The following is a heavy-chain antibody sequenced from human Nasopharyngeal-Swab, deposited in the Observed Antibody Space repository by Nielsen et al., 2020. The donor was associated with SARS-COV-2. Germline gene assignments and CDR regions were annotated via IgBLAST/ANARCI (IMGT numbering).Heavy chain of an antibody. CDR2: IYYSGST. CDR3: ARGYSSSWSDY. D-gene: IGHD6-13*01. CDR1: GGSISSGDYY. V-gene: IGHV4-61*08. Sequence: SETLSLTCTVSGGSISSGDYYWSWIRQPPGKGLEWIGYIYYSGSTNYNPSLKSRVTISVDTSKNQFSLKLSSVTAADTAVYYCARGYSSSWSDYWGQGTLVTVSS. J-gene: IGHJ4*02.